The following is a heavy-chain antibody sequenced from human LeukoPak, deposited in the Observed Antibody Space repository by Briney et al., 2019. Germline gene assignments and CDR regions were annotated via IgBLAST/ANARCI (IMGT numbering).Heavy chain of an antibody. Sequence: GGSLRLSCAASGFTFNDYGMSWVRQGPGKGLEWVSGINWNGGTTEYADSVRGRFTISRDKAKNSLYLQMNSLRAEDTALYYCARDKHYYDSSNYVWGQGTLVTVSS. CDR3: ARDKHYYDSSNYV. CDR1: GFTFNDYG. D-gene: IGHD3-22*01. J-gene: IGHJ4*02. V-gene: IGHV3-20*04. CDR2: INWNGGTT.